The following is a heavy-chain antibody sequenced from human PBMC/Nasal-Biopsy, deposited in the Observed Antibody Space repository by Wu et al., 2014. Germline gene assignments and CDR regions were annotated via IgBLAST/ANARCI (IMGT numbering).Heavy chain of an antibody. V-gene: IGHV4-39*01. CDR1: GASVSTNFIT. CDR3: ARGHGGGRPYWFDP. J-gene: IGHJ5*02. D-gene: IGHD2-15*01. CDR2: IHYAGST. Sequence: TLSLTCTVSGASVSTNFITGAGSATPAGQCXWMDIHYAGSTYNNPSLRSRVTVSLDTSKNQFSLKLKSVTAADTAVYYCARGHGGGRPYWFDPWGQGALVTVDS.